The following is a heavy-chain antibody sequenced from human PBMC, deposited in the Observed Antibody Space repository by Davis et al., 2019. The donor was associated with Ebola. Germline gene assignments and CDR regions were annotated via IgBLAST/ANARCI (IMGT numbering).Heavy chain of an antibody. D-gene: IGHD5-24*01. J-gene: IGHJ5*02. CDR3: AAHRALGWFDP. V-gene: IGHV3-21*01. CDR2: ISSSSSYI. Sequence: PGGSLRLSCAASGFTFSSYSMNWVRQAPGKGLEWVSSISSSSSYIYYADSVKGRFTISRDNAKNSLYLQMNSLRAEDTAVYYCAAHRALGWFDPWGQGTLVTVSS. CDR1: GFTFSSYS.